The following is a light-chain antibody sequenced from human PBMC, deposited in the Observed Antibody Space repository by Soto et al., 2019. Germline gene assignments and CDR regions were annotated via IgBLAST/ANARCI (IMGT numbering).Light chain of an antibody. CDR1: SSDVGAYNY. Sequence: QSALTQPRSVSGSPGQSVTISCTGTSSDVGAYNYVSWYQQHPGKAPKLMIYDVSKRPSGVPDRFSGSKSGNTASLTISGLQAEDEADYYCCSCAGSYTWVFGGGTKLTVL. J-gene: IGLJ3*02. CDR3: CSCAGSYTWV. CDR2: DVS. V-gene: IGLV2-11*01.